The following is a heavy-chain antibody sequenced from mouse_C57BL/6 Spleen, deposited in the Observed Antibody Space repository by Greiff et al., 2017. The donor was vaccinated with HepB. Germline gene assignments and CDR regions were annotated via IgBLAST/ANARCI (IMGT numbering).Heavy chain of an antibody. V-gene: IGHV1-80*01. D-gene: IGHD1-1*01. CDR3: ARWYYGSSYGWYFDV. CDR2: IYPGDGDT. J-gene: IGHJ1*03. CDR1: GYAFSSYW. Sequence: QVQLQQSGAELVKPGASVKISCKASGYAFSSYWMNWVKQRPGKGLEWIGQIYPGDGDTNYNGKFKGKATLTADKSSSTAYMQLSSLTSEDSAVYFCARWYYGSSYGWYFDVWGTGTTVTVSS.